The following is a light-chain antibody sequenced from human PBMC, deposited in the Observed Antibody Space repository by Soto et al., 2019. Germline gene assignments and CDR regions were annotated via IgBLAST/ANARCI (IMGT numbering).Light chain of an antibody. Sequence: QSVLTQPPSASGTPGQRVTISCSGSSSNIGSHYVYWYQQLPGTAPKLLIYSNNQRPSGVPDRFSGSKSGASAYLAISGLQSADEADYYCAVWDVSLTAWVFGGGTKLTVL. CDR1: SSNIGSHY. CDR3: AVWDVSLTAWV. V-gene: IGLV1-47*02. CDR2: SNN. J-gene: IGLJ3*02.